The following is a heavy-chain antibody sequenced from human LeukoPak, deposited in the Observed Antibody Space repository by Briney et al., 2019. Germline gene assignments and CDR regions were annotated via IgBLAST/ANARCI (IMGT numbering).Heavy chain of an antibody. V-gene: IGHV4-30-2*01. CDR2: IYHSGST. CDR3: ARAENNWFDP. J-gene: IGHJ5*02. Sequence: SETLSLTCADSGGSISSGGYSWSWIRQPPGKGLEWIGYIYHSGSTYYNPSLKSRVTISVDRSKNQFSLKLSSVTAADTAVYYCARAENNWFDPWGQGTLVTVSS. CDR1: GGSISSGGYS.